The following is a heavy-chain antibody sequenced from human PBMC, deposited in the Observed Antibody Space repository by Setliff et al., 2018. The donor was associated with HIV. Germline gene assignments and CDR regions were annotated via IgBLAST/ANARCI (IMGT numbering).Heavy chain of an antibody. V-gene: IGHV4-39*07. Sequence: PSETLSLTCTVSGGSISNSDFYWGWIRQSPGKGLEWIGSIYYRGATYYNPTLQSRVTISADTSKNQFYLKLNSVTAADTAVYYCARDQSDWFYWGQGTLVTVSS. D-gene: IGHD3-3*01. J-gene: IGHJ4*02. CDR3: ARDQSDWFY. CDR2: IYYRGAT. CDR1: GGSISNSDFY.